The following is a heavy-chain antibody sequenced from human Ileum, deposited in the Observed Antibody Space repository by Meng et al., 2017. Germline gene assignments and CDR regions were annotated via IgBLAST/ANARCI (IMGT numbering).Heavy chain of an antibody. CDR1: GYTFTSHV. Sequence: VQLVESGGGVVQPGRSLRLSCAASGYTFTSHVMYWVRQAPGKGLEWVALISYDGRDQYYIDSVKGRFTISRDNSKSTLYLQLNSLRAEDTAVYYCAIGYCSSATCSPNFWGQGTLVTVSS. CDR3: AIGYCSSATCSPNF. J-gene: IGHJ4*02. D-gene: IGHD2-2*01. CDR2: ISYDGRDQ. V-gene: IGHV3-30*03.